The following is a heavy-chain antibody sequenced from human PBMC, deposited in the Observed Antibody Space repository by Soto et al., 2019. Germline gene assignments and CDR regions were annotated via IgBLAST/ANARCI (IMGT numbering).Heavy chain of an antibody. V-gene: IGHV3-21*01. CDR3: ARGPSDYGHFAY. CDR1: GFTFSSYS. D-gene: IGHD4-17*01. CDR2: ISSSSSYI. J-gene: IGHJ4*02. Sequence: EVQLVESGGGLVKPGGSLRLSCAASGFTFSSYSMNWVRQAPGKGLEWVSSISSSSSYIYYADSVKGRFTISRDNAKNSLYLQMNSLRAEDTAVYYCARGPSDYGHFAYWGQGTLVTGSS.